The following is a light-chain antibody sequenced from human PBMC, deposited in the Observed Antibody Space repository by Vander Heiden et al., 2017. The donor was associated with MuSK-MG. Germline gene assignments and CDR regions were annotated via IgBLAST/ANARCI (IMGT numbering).Light chain of an antibody. CDR3: RQALLPPIT. CDR1: QSLLHTNGYTY. Sequence: DIVMTQSPLSLSVTPGEPASISCRSSQSLLHTNGYTYFDWYLQKPGQSPQLLIYLGSNRASGVPDRFSGSGSGTDFTLIISRVEAEDVGIYYCRQALLPPITFGQGTRLEIK. CDR2: LGS. J-gene: IGKJ5*01. V-gene: IGKV2-28*01.